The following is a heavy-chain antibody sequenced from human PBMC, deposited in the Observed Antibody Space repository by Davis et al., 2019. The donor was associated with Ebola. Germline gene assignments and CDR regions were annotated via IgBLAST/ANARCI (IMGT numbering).Heavy chain of an antibody. CDR2: ISSSSSTI. CDR3: ARDSGIAVAGLGYFQH. D-gene: IGHD6-19*01. J-gene: IGHJ1*01. Sequence: GGSLRLSCAASGFTFSSYSMNWVRQAPGKGLEWVSYISSSSSTIYYADSVKGRFTISRDNSKNTLYLQMNSLRAEDTAVYYCARDSGIAVAGLGYFQHWGQGTLVTVSS. V-gene: IGHV3-48*01. CDR1: GFTFSSYS.